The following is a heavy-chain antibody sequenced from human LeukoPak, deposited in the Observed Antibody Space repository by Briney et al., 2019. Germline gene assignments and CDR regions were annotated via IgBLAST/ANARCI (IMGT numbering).Heavy chain of an antibody. V-gene: IGHV3-23*01. CDR3: AKVSSGY. CDR2: ISDSGGST. Sequence: GGSLRLSCTASGFKFSDAWMTWVRQAPGKGLEWVSTISDSGGSTYYVDSVKGRYTISRDNSKNTLYLQMNSLRPDDTAIYYCAKVSSGYWGQGTLVTVSS. D-gene: IGHD6-19*01. CDR1: GFKFSDAW. J-gene: IGHJ4*02.